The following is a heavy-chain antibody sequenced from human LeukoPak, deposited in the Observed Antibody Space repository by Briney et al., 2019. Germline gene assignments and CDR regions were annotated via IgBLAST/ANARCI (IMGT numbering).Heavy chain of an antibody. Sequence: ASVKVSCKASGYTFTSYDINWVRRATGQGLEWMGWMNPNSGNTGYAQKFQGRVTMTRNTSISTAYMELSSLRSEDTAVYYCARGPERSRYGSGSSWFDPWGQGTLVTVSS. V-gene: IGHV1-8*01. CDR2: MNPNSGNT. D-gene: IGHD3-10*01. J-gene: IGHJ5*02. CDR3: ARGPERSRYGSGSSWFDP. CDR1: GYTFTSYD.